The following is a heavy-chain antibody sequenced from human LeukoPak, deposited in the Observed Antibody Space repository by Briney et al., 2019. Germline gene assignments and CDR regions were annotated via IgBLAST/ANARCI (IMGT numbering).Heavy chain of an antibody. CDR3: AKGPAAGTGADAFDI. J-gene: IGHJ3*02. CDR2: KNPNSGNT. V-gene: IGHV1-8*01. Sequence: EASVMVSCKASGYTFTSYDINWVRQATGQGLEWMGWKNPNSGNTGYAQKFQGRVTMTRNTSISTAYMELSSLRSEDTAVHYCAKGPAAGTGADAFDIWGQGTMVTVSS. CDR1: GYTFTSYD. D-gene: IGHD6-13*01.